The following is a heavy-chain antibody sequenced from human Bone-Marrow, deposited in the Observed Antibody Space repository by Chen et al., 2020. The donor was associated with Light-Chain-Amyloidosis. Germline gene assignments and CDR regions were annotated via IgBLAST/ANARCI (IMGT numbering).Heavy chain of an antibody. CDR1: GGTFSTSA. CDR2: IIPSLGTA. J-gene: IGHJ4*02. V-gene: IGHV1-69*01. CDR3: ASARLQYSSGWPFDY. D-gene: IGHD6-19*01. Sequence: QVLLVQSGAEVKKPGSSVKVSCKASGGTFSTSAINWVRQAPGQGLEWMGGIIPSLGTASYARKFQGRVTITADESTSTVYMELSSLRSEDTAVYYCASARLQYSSGWPFDYWGQGTLVTVSS.